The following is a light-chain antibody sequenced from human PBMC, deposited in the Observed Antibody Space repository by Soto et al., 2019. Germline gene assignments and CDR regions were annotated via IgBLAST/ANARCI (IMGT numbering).Light chain of an antibody. V-gene: IGKV1-5*01. Sequence: DIQMTQSPSTLSASVGDRVTITCRANQSISSWLAWYQQKPGKAPKLLIYDASSLESGVPSRFSGRGSGTQFTLTISCLQPDDFAAYYCQQYNSYWTFGQGTKVETK. CDR2: DAS. CDR1: QSISSW. CDR3: QQYNSYWT. J-gene: IGKJ1*01.